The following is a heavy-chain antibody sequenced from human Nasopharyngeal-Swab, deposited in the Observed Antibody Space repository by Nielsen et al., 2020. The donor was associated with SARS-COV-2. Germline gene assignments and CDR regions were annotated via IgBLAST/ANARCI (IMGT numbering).Heavy chain of an antibody. CDR1: GFTFSSYG. CDR2: IWYDGSNK. D-gene: IGHD6-19*01. V-gene: IGHV3-33*01. CDR3: ARDSSGWYYFDY. Sequence: GGSLGLSCAASGFTFSSYGMHWVRQAPGKGLEWVAVIWYDGSNKYYADSVKGRFTISRDNSKSTLYLQMNSLRAEDTAVYYCARDSSGWYYFDYWGQGTLVTVSS. J-gene: IGHJ4*02.